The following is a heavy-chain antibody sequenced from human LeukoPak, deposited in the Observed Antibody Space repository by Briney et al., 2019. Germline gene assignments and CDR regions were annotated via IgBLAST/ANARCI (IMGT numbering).Heavy chain of an antibody. CDR3: ARTPGYCSSTSCPP. CDR2: IRYDGSNK. V-gene: IGHV3-30*02. J-gene: IGHJ5*02. Sequence: PGGSLRLSCAASGFTFSSYGMHWVRQAPGKGLEWVAFIRYDGSNKYYADSVKGRFTISRDNSKNTLYLQMNSLRAEDTAVYYCARTPGYCSSTSCPPWGQGTLVTVSS. CDR1: GFTFSSYG. D-gene: IGHD2-2*01.